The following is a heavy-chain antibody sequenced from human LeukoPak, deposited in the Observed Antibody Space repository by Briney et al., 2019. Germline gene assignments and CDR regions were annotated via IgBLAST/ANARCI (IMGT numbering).Heavy chain of an antibody. D-gene: IGHD6-13*01. V-gene: IGHV3-15*01. CDR1: GFTFSNAW. CDR2: IKSKTDGGTT. J-gene: IGHJ5*02. CDR3: TTDLEYSSSWDWFDP. Sequence: GGSLRLSCAASGFTFSNAWMSWVRQAPGKGLEWVGRIKSKTDGGTTDYAAPVEGRFTISRDDSKNTLYLQMDSLKTEDTAVYYCTTDLEYSSSWDWFDPWGQGTLVTVSS.